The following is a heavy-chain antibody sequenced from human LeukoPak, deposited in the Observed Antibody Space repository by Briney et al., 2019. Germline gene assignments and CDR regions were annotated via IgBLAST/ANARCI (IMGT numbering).Heavy chain of an antibody. J-gene: IGHJ4*02. V-gene: IGHV4-59*01. D-gene: IGHD6-19*01. CDR2: INYSGST. Sequence: PSVTLSLTCIVSGGSSRNYYWSWMRQPPGKGLEGIGYINYSGSTNYNPSLKSRVTISVDSTKNKFFLSMSSVTDADTALYYCARETHYSGWFDFWGQGTLVTASS. CDR1: GGSSRNYY. CDR3: ARETHYSGWFDF.